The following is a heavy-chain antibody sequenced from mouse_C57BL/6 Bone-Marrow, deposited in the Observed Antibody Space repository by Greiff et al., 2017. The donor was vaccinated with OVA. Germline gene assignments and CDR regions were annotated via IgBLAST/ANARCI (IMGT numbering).Heavy chain of an antibody. CDR3: ARFLYAMDY. CDR2: IDPNSGGT. Sequence: QVQLKQPGAELVKPGASVKLSCKASGYTFTSYWMHWVMQRPGLGLEWIGRIDPNSGGTKYNEKFKSKATLTVDKPSSTAYMQLSSLTSDDSAVYYCARFLYAMDYWGQGTSVTVSS. CDR1: GYTFTSYW. J-gene: IGHJ4*01. V-gene: IGHV1-72*01.